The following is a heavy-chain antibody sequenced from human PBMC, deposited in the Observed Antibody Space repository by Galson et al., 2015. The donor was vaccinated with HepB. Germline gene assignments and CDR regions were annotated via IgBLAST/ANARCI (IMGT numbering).Heavy chain of an antibody. CDR2: IIPIFGTA. J-gene: IGHJ5*02. CDR1: GGTFSSYA. Sequence: SVKVSCKASGGTFSSYAISWVRQAPGQGLEWMGGIIPIFGTANYAQKFQGRVTITADKSTSTAYMELSSLRSEDTAVYYCASGRSVGGYYSGLMWFDPWGQGTLVTVSS. CDR3: ASGRSVGGYYSGLMWFDP. V-gene: IGHV1-69*06. D-gene: IGHD3-22*01.